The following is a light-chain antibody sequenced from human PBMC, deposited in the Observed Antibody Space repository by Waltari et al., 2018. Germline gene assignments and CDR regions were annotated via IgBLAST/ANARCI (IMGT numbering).Light chain of an antibody. Sequence: EIVMTQSPATLSVSPGERATLSCRASQSVSSNLAWYQQKPGQAPRLLIYGASTSATGIPARFGGSGSGTEFTLTISSMQSEDFAVYYCQQYNNWPTFGQGTKVEIK. J-gene: IGKJ1*01. CDR2: GAS. CDR1: QSVSSN. CDR3: QQYNNWPT. V-gene: IGKV3-15*01.